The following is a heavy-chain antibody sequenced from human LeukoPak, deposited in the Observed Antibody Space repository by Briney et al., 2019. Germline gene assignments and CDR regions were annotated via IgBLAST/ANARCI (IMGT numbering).Heavy chain of an antibody. V-gene: IGHV4-34*01. Sequence: SETLSLTCAVYGGSFSGYYWSWIRQPPGKGLEWIGEINHSGSTNYNPSLKSRVTISVNTSKNQFSLKLSSVTAADTAVYYCARESAPSITAAGTGWFDPWGQGTLVTVSS. CDR3: ARESAPSITAAGTGWFDP. CDR1: GGSFSGYY. D-gene: IGHD6-13*01. CDR2: INHSGST. J-gene: IGHJ5*02.